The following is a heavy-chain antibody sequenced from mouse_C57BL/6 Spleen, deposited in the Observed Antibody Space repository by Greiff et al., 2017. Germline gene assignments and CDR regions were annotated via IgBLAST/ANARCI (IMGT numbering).Heavy chain of an antibody. Sequence: QVQLKQSGPGLVQPSPSLSITCTVSGFSLTSYGVHWVRQSPGKGLEWLGVIWSGGSTDYNAAFISRLSIRKDNSKSQVFFKKNSLQADDTAIYYCASLVTTSDYYAMDYWGQGTSVTVSS. CDR1: GFSLTSYG. CDR3: ASLVTTSDYYAMDY. D-gene: IGHD2-5*01. J-gene: IGHJ4*01. CDR2: IWSGGST. V-gene: IGHV2-2*01.